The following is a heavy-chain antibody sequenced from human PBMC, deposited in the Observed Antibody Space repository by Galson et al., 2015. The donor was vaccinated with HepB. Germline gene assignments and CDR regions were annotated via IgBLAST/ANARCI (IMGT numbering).Heavy chain of an antibody. V-gene: IGHV1-3*01. J-gene: IGHJ5*02. CDR1: GYSFTSYA. Sequence: SVKVSCKASGYSFTSYAMHWVRQAPGQRLEWMGWINAGNGYTKYSQKFQGRVTITRDTSASTAYMELSGLRSEDTAVYHCARGYCSGGSCYFSTGSAKYNWFDPWGQGTLVTVSS. D-gene: IGHD2-15*01. CDR2: INAGNGYT. CDR3: ARGYCSGGSCYFSTGSAKYNWFDP.